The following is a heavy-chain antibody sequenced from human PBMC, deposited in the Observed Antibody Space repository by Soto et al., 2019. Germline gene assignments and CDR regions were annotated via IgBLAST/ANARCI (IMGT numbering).Heavy chain of an antibody. V-gene: IGHV4-4*02. D-gene: IGHD6-13*01. J-gene: IGHJ4*02. CDR1: GGTITSPNR. CDR2: IYHSGNT. Sequence: PTETLPLTCSFSGGTITSPNRWSALRRSPGKGLEWIGEIYHSGNTNYNPSLGTPVTISIDKSKNHFSLQLTSVTAADTARYYVASVMGVASVGNWDGWGQGTPVTVDS. CDR3: ASVMGVASVGNWDG.